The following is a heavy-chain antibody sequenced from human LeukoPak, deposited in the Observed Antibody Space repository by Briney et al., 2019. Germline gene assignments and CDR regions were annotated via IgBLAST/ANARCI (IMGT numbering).Heavy chain of an antibody. CDR2: ISFSGNT. CDR1: GGSTSSGNYY. V-gene: IGHV4-39*02. D-gene: IGHD3-3*01. J-gene: IGHJ4*02. CDR3: ARLGAGPTYYDFWSGYSSFYFDY. Sequence: SETLSLTCTVSGGSTSSGNYYWGWIRQPPGKGLEWIVGISFSGNTYYNPSLKSRITISTDTSKNHFSLKLSSVTAADTAVYYCARLGAGPTYYDFWSGYSSFYFDYWGQGTLVTVSS.